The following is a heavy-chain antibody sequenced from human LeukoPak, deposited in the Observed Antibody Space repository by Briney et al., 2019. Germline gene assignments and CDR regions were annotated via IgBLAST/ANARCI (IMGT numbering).Heavy chain of an antibody. CDR2: VSGSGGST. D-gene: IGHD3-10*01. CDR1: GFTFSSYS. CDR3: AKGRLLWLGELPDY. Sequence: PGGSLRLSCAASGFTFSSYSMNWVRQAPGKGLEWVPVVSGSGGSTYYADSVKGRFTISRDNSKNTLYLQTNSLRAEDTAVYYCAKGRLLWLGELPDYWGQGTLVTVSS. V-gene: IGHV3-23*01. J-gene: IGHJ4*02.